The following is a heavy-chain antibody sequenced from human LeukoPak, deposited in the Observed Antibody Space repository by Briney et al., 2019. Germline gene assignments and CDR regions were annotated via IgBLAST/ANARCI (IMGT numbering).Heavy chain of an antibody. CDR1: GFTFSNAW. Sequence: GGSLRFSCAASGFTFSNAWMNWVRQAPGKGLEWVGRIRSKTDGGTTDYAAPVKGRYTISRDDSKNSLFLQMNSLKTEDTAVYYCTTVRAYCSNTSCRPGYYYYYLDVWGKGTTVTVSS. J-gene: IGHJ6*03. CDR2: IRSKTDGGTT. V-gene: IGHV3-15*01. CDR3: TTVRAYCSNTSCRPGYYYYYLDV. D-gene: IGHD2-2*01.